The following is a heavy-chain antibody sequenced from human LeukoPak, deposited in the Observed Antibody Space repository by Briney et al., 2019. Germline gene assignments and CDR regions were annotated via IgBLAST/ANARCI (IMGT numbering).Heavy chain of an antibody. CDR2: IYYSGST. J-gene: IGHJ4*02. V-gene: IGHV4-30-4*08. CDR3: ARSRVLRYFDWLFPFDY. Sequence: SQTLSLTCTVSGGSISTGDYYWSWIRPPPGKGLEWIGYIYYSGSTYYNPSLKSRVTISVDTSKSQFSLRLSSVTAADTAVYYCARSRVLRYFDWLFPFDYWGQGTLVTVSS. D-gene: IGHD3-9*01. CDR1: GGSISTGDYY.